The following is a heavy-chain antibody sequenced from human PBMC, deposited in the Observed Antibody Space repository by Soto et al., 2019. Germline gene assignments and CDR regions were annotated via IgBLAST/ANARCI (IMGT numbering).Heavy chain of an antibody. V-gene: IGHV3-48*02. CDR2: ISSSSSTI. CDR3: ARFLGYCSSTSCQGSWFDP. CDR1: GFTFSRYS. D-gene: IGHD2-2*01. J-gene: IGHJ5*02. Sequence: GGSLRLSCAASGFTFSRYSMNWVRQAPGKGLEWVSYISSSSSTIYYADSVKGRFTISRDNAKNSLYLQMNSLRDEDTAVYYCARFLGYCSSTSCQGSWFDPWGQGTLVTVSS.